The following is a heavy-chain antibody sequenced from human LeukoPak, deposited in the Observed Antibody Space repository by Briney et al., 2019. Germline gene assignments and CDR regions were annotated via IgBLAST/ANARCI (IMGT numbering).Heavy chain of an antibody. CDR1: GFTFSSYS. V-gene: IGHV3-21*01. Sequence: GGSLRLSCAASGFTFSSYSMNWVRQAPGKGLEWVSSISSSSSYIYYADSVKGRFTISRDNAKNSLYLQMNSLRAEDTAVYYCARTFGLRGVLRYFDWLNRHYYMDVWGKGTTVTVSS. J-gene: IGHJ6*03. CDR2: ISSSSSYI. CDR3: ARTFGLRGVLRYFDWLNRHYYMDV. D-gene: IGHD3-9*01.